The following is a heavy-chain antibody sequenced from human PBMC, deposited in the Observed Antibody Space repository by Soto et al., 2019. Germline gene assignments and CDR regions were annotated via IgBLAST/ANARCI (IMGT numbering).Heavy chain of an antibody. J-gene: IGHJ6*02. Sequence: PSETLSLTCAVYGGSFSGYYLSWIRQHPGKGLEWIGEINHSGSTNYNPSLKSRVTISVDTSKNQFSLKLSSVTAADTAVYYCARGLDIVVVPAAIHGMDVWGQGTTVTVSS. CDR1: GGSFSGYY. V-gene: IGHV4-34*01. D-gene: IGHD2-2*02. CDR3: ARGLDIVVVPAAIHGMDV. CDR2: INHSGST.